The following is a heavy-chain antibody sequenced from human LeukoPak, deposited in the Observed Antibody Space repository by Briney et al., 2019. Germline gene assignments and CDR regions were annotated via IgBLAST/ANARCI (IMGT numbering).Heavy chain of an antibody. J-gene: IGHJ6*02. D-gene: IGHD2-2*01. CDR2: INTNTGNP. V-gene: IGHV7-4-1*01. CDR1: GYTFTSYA. Sequence: ASVKVSCKASGYTFTSYAMNWVRQAPGQGLEWMGWINTNTGNPTYAQGFTGRFVFSLDTSVSTAYLQICSLKAKDTAVYYCARDRGSSTSRQAKGRYGMDVWGQGTTVTVSS. CDR3: ARDRGSSTSRQAKGRYGMDV.